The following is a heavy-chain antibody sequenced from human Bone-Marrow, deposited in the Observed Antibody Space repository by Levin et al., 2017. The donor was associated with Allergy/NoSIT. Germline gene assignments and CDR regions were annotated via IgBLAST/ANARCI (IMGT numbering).Heavy chain of an antibody. D-gene: IGHD3-10*01. J-gene: IGHJ6*02. Sequence: GGSLRLSCAASGFTFSSYGMHWVRQAPGKGLEWVAVISYDGSNKYYADSVKGRFTISRDNSKNTLYLQMNSLRAEDTAVYYCAKELGRGSGSHYYYYGMDVWGQGTTVTVSS. CDR3: AKELGRGSGSHYYYYGMDV. CDR2: ISYDGSNK. V-gene: IGHV3-30*18. CDR1: GFTFSSYG.